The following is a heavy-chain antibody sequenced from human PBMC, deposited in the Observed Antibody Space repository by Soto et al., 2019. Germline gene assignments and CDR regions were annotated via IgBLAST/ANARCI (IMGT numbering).Heavy chain of an antibody. J-gene: IGHJ4*02. CDR1: GGSISSGGYY. D-gene: IGHD2-15*01. CDR2: IYYSGST. V-gene: IGHV4-31*03. Sequence: QVQLQESGPGLVKPSQTLSLTCTVSGGSISSGGYYWSWIRQHPGKGLEWIGYIYYSGSTYYNPSRKSRVTISVDTSKNQFSLELSSVTAADTAVYYCARGGSARGGFDYWGQGTLVTVSS. CDR3: ARGGSARGGFDY.